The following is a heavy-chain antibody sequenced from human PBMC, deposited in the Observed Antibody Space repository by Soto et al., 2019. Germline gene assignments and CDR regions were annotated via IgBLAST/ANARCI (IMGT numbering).Heavy chain of an antibody. J-gene: IGHJ6*02. Sequence: EVQLVESGGDLVQPGRSLRLSCAASGFNFNDYGMHWVRQAPGKGLEWVSSISWNSVSIGYADSVKGRFTISRDNAKNSLYLQMNSLRVEDTALYYCAKEMEHGYNPYYYYGMDVWGQGPTVTVSS. CDR1: GFNFNDYG. V-gene: IGHV3-9*01. CDR3: AKEMEHGYNPYYYYGMDV. CDR2: ISWNSVSI. D-gene: IGHD3-10*01.